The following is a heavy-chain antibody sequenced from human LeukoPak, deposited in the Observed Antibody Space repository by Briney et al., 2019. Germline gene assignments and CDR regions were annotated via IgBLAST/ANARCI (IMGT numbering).Heavy chain of an antibody. Sequence: PGASLRLSYAASGFTVSSYYMYWVRQAPGKGLEWVSVIYTGGSTYYADSVKGRFTISRDNSKNTVYLQMNSLRAEDTAVYYCARGHGDYWGQGTLVTVSS. D-gene: IGHD5-12*01. CDR2: IYTGGST. CDR1: GFTVSSYY. V-gene: IGHV3-53*01. CDR3: ARGHGDY. J-gene: IGHJ4*02.